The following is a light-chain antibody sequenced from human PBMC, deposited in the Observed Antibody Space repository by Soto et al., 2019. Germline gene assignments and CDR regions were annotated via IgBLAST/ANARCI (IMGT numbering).Light chain of an antibody. V-gene: IGKV3-15*01. Sequence: MSQSPVTLSVSPGDSATLSCRASQSIGSNLAWYQQKPGQAPRLLIYAASTRVTGLPGSFSGRGSGTEFTLTISGLQSEDLAIHSCQHYTNWPPITFGQGTRLEIK. CDR3: QHYTNWPPIT. CDR1: QSIGSN. J-gene: IGKJ5*01. CDR2: AAS.